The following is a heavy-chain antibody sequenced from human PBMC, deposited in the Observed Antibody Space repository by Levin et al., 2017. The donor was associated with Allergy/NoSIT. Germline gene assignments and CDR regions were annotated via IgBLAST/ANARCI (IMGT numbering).Heavy chain of an antibody. J-gene: IGHJ6*02. CDR2: ISYDGSNK. Sequence: PGGSLRLSCAASGFTFSSYGMHWVRQAPGKGLEWVAVISYDGSNKYYADSVKGRFTISRDNSKNTLYLQMNSLRAEDTAVYYCAKVSPAVGDSSSGRSHYYYYYYGMDVWGQGTTVTVSS. CDR3: AKVSPAVGDSSSGRSHYYYYYYGMDV. D-gene: IGHD6-13*01. CDR1: GFTFSSYG. V-gene: IGHV3-30*18.